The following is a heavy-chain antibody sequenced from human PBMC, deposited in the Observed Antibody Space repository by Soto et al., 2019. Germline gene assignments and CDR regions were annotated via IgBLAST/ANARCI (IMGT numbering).Heavy chain of an antibody. J-gene: IGHJ4*02. CDR1: GFSLTTSGVG. CDR2: IYWDDDK. CDR3: AHSLYGSGNFDY. V-gene: IGHV2-5*02. Sequence: QITLKESGPPLVKPTQTLTLTCTFSGFSLTTSGVGVGWIRQPRGKALEWLALIYWDDDKRYSPSLKSRLTIIKDTSKNQVVLTMTNMDPVDTATYYCAHSLYGSGNFDYWGQGTLVTVSS. D-gene: IGHD3-10*01.